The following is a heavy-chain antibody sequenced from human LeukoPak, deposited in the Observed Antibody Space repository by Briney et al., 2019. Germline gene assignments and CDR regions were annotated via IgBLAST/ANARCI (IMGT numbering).Heavy chain of an antibody. Sequence: ASVKVSCKASGYTFTSYAMHWVRQAPGQRLEWMGWINAGNGNTKYSQKFQGRVTITRDTSASTAYMELSSLGSEDTAVYYCARSVRGVTYYYFDYWGQGTLVTVSS. J-gene: IGHJ4*02. CDR1: GYTFTSYA. CDR2: INAGNGNT. CDR3: ARSVRGVTYYYFDY. D-gene: IGHD3-10*01. V-gene: IGHV1-3*01.